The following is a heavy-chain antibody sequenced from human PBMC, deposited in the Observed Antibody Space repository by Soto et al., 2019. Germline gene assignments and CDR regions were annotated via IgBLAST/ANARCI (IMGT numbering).Heavy chain of an antibody. J-gene: IGHJ4*02. Sequence: QVQLVQSGAEVKKPGASVKVSCKASGYTFTSYGISWVRQAPGQGLEWMGWISAYNGNTNYAQQLQGRVTMHTDTSTSTAYGELRSLRSDGPAVYYCARDYIVATLRNDYWGQGTLVTVSS. D-gene: IGHD5-12*01. CDR2: ISAYNGNT. CDR3: ARDYIVATLRNDY. V-gene: IGHV1-18*01. CDR1: GYTFTSYG.